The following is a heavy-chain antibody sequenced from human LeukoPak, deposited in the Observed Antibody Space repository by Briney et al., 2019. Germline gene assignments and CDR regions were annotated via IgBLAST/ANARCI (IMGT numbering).Heavy chain of an antibody. J-gene: IGHJ4*02. V-gene: IGHV3-74*01. CDR1: GFTFSSYW. CDR3: ARDYLANHNDY. Sequence: PGGSLRLSCAASGFTFSSYWVHWVRQAPGKGLVWVSHINSDGSSTNYADSVKGRFTISRDNAKNSLFLQMNSLRAEDTAVYFCARDYLANHNDYWGQGTLVTVSS. D-gene: IGHD3-16*02. CDR2: INSDGSST.